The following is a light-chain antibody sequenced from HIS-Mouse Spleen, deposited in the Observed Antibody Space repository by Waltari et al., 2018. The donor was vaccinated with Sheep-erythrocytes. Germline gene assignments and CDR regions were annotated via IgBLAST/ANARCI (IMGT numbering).Light chain of an antibody. Sequence: QSALTQPASVSGSPGQSITISCTGTSSAVAGYNYVSWYQPHHINAPKLMIYEVSNRPSGVSNRFSGSKSGNTASLTISGLQAEDEADYYCSSYTSSSTQVFGGGTKLTVL. CDR2: EVS. CDR1: SSAVAGYNY. J-gene: IGLJ2*01. CDR3: SSYTSSSTQV. V-gene: IGLV2-14*01.